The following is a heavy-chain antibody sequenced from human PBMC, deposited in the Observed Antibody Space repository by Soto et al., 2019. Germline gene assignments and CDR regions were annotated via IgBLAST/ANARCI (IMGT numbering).Heavy chain of an antibody. D-gene: IGHD2-2*02. CDR2: ISTDKGKT. J-gene: IGHJ4*02. CDR1: GYTFTSYG. Sequence: ASVKVSCKTSGYTFTSYGISWVRQAPRQGLEWMGWISTDKGKTNYAQKFQGRVTMTTDTSTSTAYMELRSLRSDDTAVYYCARVYPYPWYFDYWGQGTLVTV. V-gene: IGHV1-18*01. CDR3: ARVYPYPWYFDY.